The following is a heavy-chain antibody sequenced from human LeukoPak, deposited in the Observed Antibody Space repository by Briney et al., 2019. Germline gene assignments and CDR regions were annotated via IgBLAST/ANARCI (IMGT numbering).Heavy chain of an antibody. V-gene: IGHV3-30*18. CDR1: GFTFSSYG. CDR2: ISYDGSNK. Sequence: PGRSLRLSCAASGFTFSSYGMHWVRQAPGKGLEWVAVISYDGSNKYYADSVKGRFTISRDNSKNTLYLQMNSLRAEDTAVYYCAKDQRMGAVPAAITVYYYYGMDVWGQGTTVTVSS. D-gene: IGHD2-2*01. CDR3: AKDQRMGAVPAAITVYYYYGMDV. J-gene: IGHJ6*02.